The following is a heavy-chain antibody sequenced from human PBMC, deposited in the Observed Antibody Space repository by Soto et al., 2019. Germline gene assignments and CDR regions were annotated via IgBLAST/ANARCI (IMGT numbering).Heavy chain of an antibody. CDR1: GGTFSSYA. CDR2: IIPIFGTA. Sequence: QVQLVQSGAEVKKPGSSVKVSCKASGGTFSSYAISWVRQAPGQGLEWMGGIIPIFGTANYAQKFQGRVTITADESTSKAYMQLSSLRSEDTAVYYCARVGFNYYDSSGYVYYFDYWGQGTLVTVSS. D-gene: IGHD3-22*01. J-gene: IGHJ4*02. V-gene: IGHV1-69*01. CDR3: ARVGFNYYDSSGYVYYFDY.